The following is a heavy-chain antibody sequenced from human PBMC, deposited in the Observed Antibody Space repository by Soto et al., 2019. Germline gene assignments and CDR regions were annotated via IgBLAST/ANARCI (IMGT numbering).Heavy chain of an antibody. V-gene: IGHV3-48*03. D-gene: IGHD3-10*01. J-gene: IGHJ4*02. Sequence: GGSLRLSCAASGFTFSSFEMNWVRQAPGKGLEWISHISSGDGTVYYADSVKGRFTISRDNAKMSLYLQMNSLRAEDTAVYYCTRDFYFYYFDNWGQGTVVTVSS. CDR1: GFTFSSFE. CDR3: TRDFYFYYFDN. CDR2: ISSGDGTV.